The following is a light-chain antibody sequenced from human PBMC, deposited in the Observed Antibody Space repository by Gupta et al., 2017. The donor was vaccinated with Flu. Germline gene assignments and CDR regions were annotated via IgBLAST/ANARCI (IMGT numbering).Light chain of an antibody. CDR1: QSISSY. J-gene: IGKJ1*01. V-gene: IGKV1-39*01. CDR3: QQSYSTPPRT. CDR2: AAS. Sequence: DIQMTQSPSSLSASVGDRVTITCRASQSISSYLNWYQQKPGKAHKLLIYAASSLQSGVPSRFSGSGSGTDFTLTISSLQHEYFATYYCQQSYSTPPRTFGQGTKVEIK.